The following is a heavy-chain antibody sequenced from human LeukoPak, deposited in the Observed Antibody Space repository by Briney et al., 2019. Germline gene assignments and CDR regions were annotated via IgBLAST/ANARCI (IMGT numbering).Heavy chain of an antibody. V-gene: IGHV3-74*01. CDR2: INTDGWTT. J-gene: IGHJ5*02. Sequence: GRSLSLSCVTSEFTSSIFWMGWVRPAAGGGLVWESRINTDGWTTTYANSGTGPFSISRDNARNTLFLQMNSLRVDDTAVYYCARLRHGSDDWVDPWGQGTLVTVSS. D-gene: IGHD3-10*01. CDR3: ARLRHGSDDWVDP. CDR1: EFTSSIFW.